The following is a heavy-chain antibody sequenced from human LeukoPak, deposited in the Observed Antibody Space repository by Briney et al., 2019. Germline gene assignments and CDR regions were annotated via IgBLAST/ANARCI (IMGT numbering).Heavy chain of an antibody. CDR1: GYTFTSYG. D-gene: IGHD6-19*01. V-gene: IGHV1-18*01. CDR2: ISAYNGNT. Sequence: ASVRVSCKSSGYTFTSYGISGVRQSPGQGLEWVGWISAYNGNTNYAQKLQGRVTMTTDTSTSTAYMELRSLRSDDTAVYYCARGRYSSGWYVGFDPWGQGTLVTVSS. J-gene: IGHJ5*02. CDR3: ARGRYSSGWYVGFDP.